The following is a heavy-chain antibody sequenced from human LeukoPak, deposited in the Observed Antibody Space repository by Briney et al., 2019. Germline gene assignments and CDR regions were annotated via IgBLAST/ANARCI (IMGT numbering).Heavy chain of an antibody. J-gene: IGHJ4*02. CDR2: IYYSGST. CDR1: GGSISSSSYY. Sequence: SETLSLTCTVSGGSISSSSYYWGWIRQPPGKGLEWIGSIYYSGSTYYNPSLKSRVTISVDTSKNQFSLKLSSVTAADTAVYYCARGLINYARWDDYWGQGTLVTVSS. D-gene: IGHD4-4*01. V-gene: IGHV4-39*01. CDR3: ARGLINYARWDDY.